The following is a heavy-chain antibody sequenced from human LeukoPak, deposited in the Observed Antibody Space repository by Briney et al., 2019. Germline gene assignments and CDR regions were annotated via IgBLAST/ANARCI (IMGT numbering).Heavy chain of an antibody. D-gene: IGHD5-18*01. CDR2: INHSGST. CDR3: ARAIQLWLKSNWFDP. V-gene: IGHV4-34*01. J-gene: IGHJ5*02. CDR1: GGSFSGYY. Sequence: SETLSLTCAVYGGSFSGYYWSWIRQRPGKGLEWIGEINHSGSTNYNPSLKSRVTISVHTSKNQFSLKLSSVTAADTAVYYCARAIQLWLKSNWFDPWGQGTLVTVSS.